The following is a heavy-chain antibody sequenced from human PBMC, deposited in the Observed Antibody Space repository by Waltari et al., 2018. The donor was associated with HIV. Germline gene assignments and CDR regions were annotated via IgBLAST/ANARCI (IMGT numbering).Heavy chain of an antibody. CDR1: GGSLSGFL. D-gene: IGHD3-3*01. Sequence: VQLEQWGTGLLKPSETLSLTFSVYGGSLSGFLCSWVRQPPGKGLEWSRDIVHDGTTNYNPARKSRATVSITGSKNQFSLKLNSMTAADTGVYYCARLEALLPGVVIVRDVWGQGTLVTVSS. V-gene: IGHV4-34*02. J-gene: IGHJ4*02. CDR2: IVHDGTT. CDR3: ARLEALLPGVVIVRDV.